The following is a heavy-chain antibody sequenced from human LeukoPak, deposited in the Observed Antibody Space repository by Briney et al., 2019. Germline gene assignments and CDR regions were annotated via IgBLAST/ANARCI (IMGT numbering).Heavy chain of an antibody. CDR3: ATVNLRQLGNYFDY. V-gene: IGHV1-24*01. Sequence: ASVKVSCKVSGYTLTELSMHWVRQAPGKGLEWMGGFDPEDGETIYAQKFQGRVTMTEDTTTDTAYMELSSLRSEDTAVYYCATVNLRQLGNYFDYWGQGTLVTVSS. D-gene: IGHD1-1*01. CDR2: FDPEDGET. CDR1: GYTLTELS. J-gene: IGHJ4*02.